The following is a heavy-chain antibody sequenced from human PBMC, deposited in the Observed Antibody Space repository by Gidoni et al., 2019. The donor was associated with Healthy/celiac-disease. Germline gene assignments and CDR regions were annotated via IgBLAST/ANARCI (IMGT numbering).Heavy chain of an antibody. CDR3: AKGQYDYVWGSYDYFDY. Sequence: EVQLLESGGGLVQPGGSLRLSCAASGFTFSSYAMSWVRQAPGKGLEWVSAISGSGGSTYYADSVKGRFTISRDNSKNTLYLQMNSLRAEDTAVYYCAKGQYDYVWGSYDYFDYWGQGTLVTVSS. CDR1: GFTFSSYA. CDR2: ISGSGGST. V-gene: IGHV3-23*01. D-gene: IGHD3-16*01. J-gene: IGHJ4*02.